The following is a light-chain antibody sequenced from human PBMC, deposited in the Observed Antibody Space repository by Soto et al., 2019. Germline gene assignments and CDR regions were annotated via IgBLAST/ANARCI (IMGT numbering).Light chain of an antibody. Sequence: IVLAQSPATLSLSPGERATLSCRASQDVGHYLAWYQQRPGQAPRLLIYDASNRATGIPARFSGSGSGTDFTLTISSLAPEDFAVYYCQQRFSWRSFGPGTRVDF. CDR1: QDVGHY. V-gene: IGKV3D-11*01. CDR2: DAS. CDR3: QQRFSWRS. J-gene: IGKJ3*01.